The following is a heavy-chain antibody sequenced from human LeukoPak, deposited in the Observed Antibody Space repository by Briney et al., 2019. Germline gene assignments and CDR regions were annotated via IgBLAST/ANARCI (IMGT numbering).Heavy chain of an antibody. Sequence: PGGSLRLSCAASGFTFSSYAMHWVCQAPGKGLEWVAVISYDGSNKYYADSVKGRFTISRDNSKNTLYLQMNSLRAEDTAVYYCAKDKVPYSTGFYFDYWGQGTLVTVSS. V-gene: IGHV3-30*01. D-gene: IGHD6-25*01. CDR3: AKDKVPYSTGFYFDY. CDR2: ISYDGSNK. CDR1: GFTFSSYA. J-gene: IGHJ4*02.